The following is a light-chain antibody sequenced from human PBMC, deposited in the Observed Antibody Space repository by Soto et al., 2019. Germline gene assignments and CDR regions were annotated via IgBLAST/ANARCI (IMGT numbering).Light chain of an antibody. CDR1: QSVASN. J-gene: IGKJ5*01. CDR2: GAF. V-gene: IGKV3-15*01. CDR3: QQYDKWPYT. Sequence: EIVLTQSPATLSVSPGERATLSCGTSQSVASNLAWYQQKPGQAPRLLIYGAFIRAPGFPVRFRGTGSGSEFTLTISSLQSEDGATYYCQQYDKWPYTFGQGTRLE.